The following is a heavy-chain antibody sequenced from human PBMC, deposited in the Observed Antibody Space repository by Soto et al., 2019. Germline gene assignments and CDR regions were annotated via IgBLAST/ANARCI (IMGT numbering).Heavy chain of an antibody. D-gene: IGHD2-21*01. J-gene: IGHJ6*03. CDR2: IFSNDEK. V-gene: IGHV2-26*01. Sequence: QVTLKESGPVLVKPTETLTLTCTVSGFSLSNARMGVSWIRQPPGKALEWLAHIFSNDEKSYSTSLKSRLTHSKDTSKSTRVLTMTNMDPVDTAIYYGARNTLLGPEAYYMDVWGKGTTVTVSS. CDR3: ARNTLLGPEAYYMDV. CDR1: GFSLSNARMG.